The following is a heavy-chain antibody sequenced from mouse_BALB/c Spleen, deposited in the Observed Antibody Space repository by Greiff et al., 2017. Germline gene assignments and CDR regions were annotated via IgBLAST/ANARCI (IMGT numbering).Heavy chain of an antibody. V-gene: IGHV5-17*02. CDR2: ISSGSSTI. CDR3: ARSYGYARFAY. D-gene: IGHD2-2*01. J-gene: IGHJ3*01. CDR1: GFTFSSFG. Sequence: EVKVEESGGGLVQPGGSRKLSCAASGFTFSSFGMHWVRQAPEKGLEWVAYISSGSSTIYYADTVKGRFTISRDNPKNTLFLQMTSLRSEDTAMYYCARSYGYARFAYWGQGTLVTVSA.